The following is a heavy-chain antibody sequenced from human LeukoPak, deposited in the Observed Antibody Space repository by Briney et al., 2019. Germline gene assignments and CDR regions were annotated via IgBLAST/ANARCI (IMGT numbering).Heavy chain of an antibody. CDR1: GGSVSSGSYY. CDR3: ARLQLWTTH. J-gene: IGHJ4*02. Sequence: SETLSLTCTVSGGSVSSGSYYWSWIRQPPGKGLEWIGYIYDCGSTNYNPSLKSRVTISVDTSKNQFSLKLSSVTAADTAVYYCARLQLWTTHWGQGTLVTVSS. V-gene: IGHV4-61*01. CDR2: IYDCGST. D-gene: IGHD5-18*01.